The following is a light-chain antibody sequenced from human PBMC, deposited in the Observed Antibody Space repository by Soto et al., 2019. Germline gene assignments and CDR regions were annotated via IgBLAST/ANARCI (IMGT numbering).Light chain of an antibody. CDR2: DAS. V-gene: IGKV1-33*01. CDR3: QQYENLPT. Sequence: DIQMTQSPSTLSASVVDRVTITCRASESINSWLAWYQQKPGRAPKLLIYDASNLEAGVPSRFRGSGSGTDFTFTISRLQPEDIATYYCQQYENLPTFGQGTRLEIK. J-gene: IGKJ5*01. CDR1: ESINSW.